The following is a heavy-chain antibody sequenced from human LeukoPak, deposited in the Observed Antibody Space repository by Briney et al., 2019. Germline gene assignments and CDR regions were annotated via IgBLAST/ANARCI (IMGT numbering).Heavy chain of an antibody. D-gene: IGHD6-13*01. CDR3: ARARQYSGTWGFDY. CDR1: GYTFTSYA. V-gene: IGHV1-3*03. J-gene: IGHJ4*02. CDR2: INAGNGNT. Sequence: ASVKVSCKAAGYTFTSYAMHWVRQGPGQRLEWMGWINAGNGNTKYSQEFQGRVTITMDTSASTAYMELSSLRSEDMAMYYCARARQYSGTWGFDYWGQGTLFTVSS.